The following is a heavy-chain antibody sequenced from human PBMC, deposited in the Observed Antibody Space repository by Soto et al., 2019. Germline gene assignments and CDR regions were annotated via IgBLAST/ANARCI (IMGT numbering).Heavy chain of an antibody. J-gene: IGHJ6*02. D-gene: IGHD4-4*01. CDR3: AXGHSDSFGNYDYFGMDV. CDR1: GFTFDNYG. V-gene: IGHV3-23*01. Sequence: PGGSLRLSCAASGFTFDNYGMSWVRQAPGKGLEWIGAITGAGGSTYNADSVKGRFTISRDNSKKTVYLQVDSLRVEDTAVYYCAXGHSDSFGNYDYFGMDVWGPGTTVTVSS. CDR2: ITGAGGST.